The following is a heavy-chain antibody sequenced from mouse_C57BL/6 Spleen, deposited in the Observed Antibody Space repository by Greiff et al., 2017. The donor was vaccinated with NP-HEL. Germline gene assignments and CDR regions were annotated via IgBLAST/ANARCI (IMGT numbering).Heavy chain of an antibody. CDR2: IDPSDSYT. V-gene: IGHV1-69*01. CDR1: GYTFTSYW. D-gene: IGHD2-1*01. CDR3: ARGDYGNYGAY. J-gene: IGHJ3*01. Sequence: QVQLQQPGAELVMPGASVKLSCKASGYTFTSYWMHWVKQRPGQGLEWIGEIDPSDSYTNYNQKFKGKSTLTVDNSSSTAYSQLSSLTSEDSAVYYCARGDYGNYGAYWGQGTLVTVSA.